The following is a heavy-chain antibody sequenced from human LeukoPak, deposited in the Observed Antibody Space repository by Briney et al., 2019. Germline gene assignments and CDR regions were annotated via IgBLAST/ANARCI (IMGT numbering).Heavy chain of an antibody. J-gene: IGHJ5*02. D-gene: IGHD3-22*01. Sequence: GESLTISCKVSGYSFPSYWITWVRQMPGKGLEWMGRIAPSDSHTNYSPSFEGHVTISVDKSISTAYLQWSSLKASDTAMYYCARQPPGVYDTTQNWFDPWGQGTLVTVSS. V-gene: IGHV5-10-1*01. CDR1: GYSFPSYW. CDR2: IAPSDSHT. CDR3: ARQPPGVYDTTQNWFDP.